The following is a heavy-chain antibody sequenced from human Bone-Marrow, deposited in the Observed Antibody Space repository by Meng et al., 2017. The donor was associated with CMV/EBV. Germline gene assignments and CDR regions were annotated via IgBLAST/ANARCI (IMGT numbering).Heavy chain of an antibody. CDR1: GLTFTNAW. J-gene: IGHJ4*02. CDR3: TKDVPYSGGALDY. Sequence: GGSLRLSCAASGLTFTNAWMTWVRQAPGKGLEWVGRIKSKTNGGTTDYAAPVKGRFTISRDDSKNTLYLQMNGLKTEDTAVYYCTKDVPYSGGALDYCGGGTLVTVSS. CDR2: IKSKTNGGTT. D-gene: IGHD3-10*01. V-gene: IGHV3-15*01.